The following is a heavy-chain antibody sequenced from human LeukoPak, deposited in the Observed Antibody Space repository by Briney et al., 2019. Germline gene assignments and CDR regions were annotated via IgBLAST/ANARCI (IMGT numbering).Heavy chain of an antibody. Sequence: SETLSLTCTVSGASIGSSSYFCGWIRQAPGKGLEWIGSVCYSGRTYYNPSLKSRLTISVDTSKNQVSLKLRSVTAADTAVYYCAGLDWYFALWGRGTLVTVSS. CDR1: GASIGSSSYF. CDR2: VCYSGRT. V-gene: IGHV4-39*01. CDR3: AGLDWYFAL. J-gene: IGHJ2*01.